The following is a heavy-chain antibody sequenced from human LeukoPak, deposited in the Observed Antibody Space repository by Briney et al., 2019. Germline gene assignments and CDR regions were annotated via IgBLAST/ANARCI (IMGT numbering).Heavy chain of an antibody. J-gene: IGHJ1*01. Sequence: PGGSLRLSCAASGFTFSSYSMNWVRQAPGKGLEWVSSISSSSSYIYYADSVKGRFTISRDNAKNSLYLQMNSLRAEDTAVYYCAKGPPLPQYFQYWGQGTLVTVSS. CDR3: AKGPPLPQYFQY. V-gene: IGHV3-21*01. CDR1: GFTFSSYS. CDR2: ISSSSSYI.